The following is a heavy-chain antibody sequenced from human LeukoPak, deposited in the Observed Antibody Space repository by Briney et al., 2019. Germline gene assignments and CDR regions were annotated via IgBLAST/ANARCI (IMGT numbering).Heavy chain of an antibody. CDR3: ARGGGYQDY. CDR1: GYTFTTYG. Sequence: ASVKVSCRTSGYTFTTYGISWVRQAPGQGLEWMGWISAYTGNTNYAQNFQGRVTMTTDTSTRTAYMELRSLRSDDTAVYYCARGGGYQDYWGQGTLVTVSS. V-gene: IGHV1-18*01. CDR2: ISAYTGNT. D-gene: IGHD3-22*01. J-gene: IGHJ4*02.